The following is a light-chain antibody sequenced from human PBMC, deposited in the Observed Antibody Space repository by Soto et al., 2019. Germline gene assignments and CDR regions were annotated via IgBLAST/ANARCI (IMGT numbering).Light chain of an antibody. V-gene: IGLV2-11*01. CDR3: CSYAGSDTLHV. CDR1: SPDVGGYNY. CDR2: DVS. J-gene: IGLJ7*01. Sequence: QSALTQPRSVSGSPGPSVTISGTGTSPDVGGYNYVSWYQQHPGKVPKLMLYDVSKRPSGVPDRFSGSKSGNTASLTISGLQAEDEADYFCCSYAGSDTLHVLGSGTQLTVL.